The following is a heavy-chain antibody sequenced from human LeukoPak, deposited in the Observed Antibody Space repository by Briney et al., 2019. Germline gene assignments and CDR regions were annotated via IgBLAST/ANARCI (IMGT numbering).Heavy chain of an antibody. V-gene: IGHV4-38-2*02. CDR3: ARSGPYYYHYVDV. D-gene: IGHD3-10*01. CDR2: IYHSGST. Sequence: SETLSLTCTVSGSSITRGDYWGWIRQSPGKDLEWIGAIYHSGSTYYNPSLKSRVAISVDTSKNQFSLRLSSVSAADTAVYYCARSGPYYYHYVDVWGKGTTVTVPS. CDR1: GSSITRGDY. J-gene: IGHJ6*03.